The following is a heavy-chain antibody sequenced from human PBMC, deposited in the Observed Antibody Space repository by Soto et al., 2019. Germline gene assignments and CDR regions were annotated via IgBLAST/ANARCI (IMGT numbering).Heavy chain of an antibody. CDR1: GGSISSYY. CDR2: IYYSGST. V-gene: IGHV4-59*01. D-gene: IGHD4-17*01. J-gene: IGHJ4*02. CDR3: ARLDYGDYIDY. Sequence: SETLSLTCTVSGGSISSYYWSWIRQPPGKGLEWIGYIYYSGSTNYNPSLKSRVTISVDTSKNQFSLKLSSVTAADTAVYYCARLDYGDYIDYWGQGTLVTVSS.